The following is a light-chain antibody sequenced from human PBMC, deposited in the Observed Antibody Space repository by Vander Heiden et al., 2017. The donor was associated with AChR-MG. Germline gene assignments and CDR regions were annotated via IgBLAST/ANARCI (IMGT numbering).Light chain of an antibody. CDR3: QLRGNWPLFT. CDR2: DAS. CDR1: QSISNS. J-gene: IGKJ3*01. V-gene: IGKV3-11*01. Sequence: EIVLTQSPATLSLSPGERATLSCRASQSISNSLAWYQQKAGQAPRLLIYDASNRATGIPARFSGSGSGTDFTLTISSLEPEDFAIYYCQLRGNWPLFTFGPGTKVEVK.